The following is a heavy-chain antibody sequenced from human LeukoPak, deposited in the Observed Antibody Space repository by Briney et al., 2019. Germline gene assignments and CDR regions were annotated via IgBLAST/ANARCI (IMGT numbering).Heavy chain of an antibody. D-gene: IGHD6-19*01. CDR1: GYTFDTYG. Sequence: ASVKISCKASGYTFDTYGISWVRQAPGQGLEWMGWINPNSGGTNYAQKFQGRVTMTRDTSISTAYMELSRLRSDDTAVYYCARGKGIAVAGTDGNFDYWAREPWSPSPQ. V-gene: IGHV1-2*02. CDR3: ARGKGIAVAGTDGNFDY. J-gene: IGHJ4*02. CDR2: INPNSGGT.